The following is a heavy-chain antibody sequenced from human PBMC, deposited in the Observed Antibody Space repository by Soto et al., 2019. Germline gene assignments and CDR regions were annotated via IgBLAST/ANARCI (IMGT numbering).Heavy chain of an antibody. J-gene: IGHJ6*02. V-gene: IGHV1-8*01. CDR3: ARVGGQLFGDHGMDV. D-gene: IGHD3-10*01. CDR1: GYTFSTYE. CDR2: MSPSSGNT. Sequence: QVQLVQSGAEVKKPGASVKVSCKASGYTFSTYEINWVRQVPGQGLEWMGWMSPSSGNTGYVDQFRGRVTMTSNTSMTTAYMALSSVRSEDTAVYYCARVGGQLFGDHGMDVWGQGTTVTVSS.